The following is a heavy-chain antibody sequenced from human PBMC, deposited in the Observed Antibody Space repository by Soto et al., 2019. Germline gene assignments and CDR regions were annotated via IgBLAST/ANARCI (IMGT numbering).Heavy chain of an antibody. CDR2: IYYSGST. CDR3: ARRAWIQLWLPCYYYYGMDV. Sequence: PSETLSLTCTVSGGSISSSSYYWGWIRQPPGKGLEWIGSIYYSGSTYYNPSLKSRVTISVDTSKNQFSLKLSSVTAADTAVYYCARRAWIQLWLPCYYYYGMDVWGQGTTVTVS. J-gene: IGHJ6*02. V-gene: IGHV4-39*01. CDR1: GGSISSSSYY. D-gene: IGHD5-18*01.